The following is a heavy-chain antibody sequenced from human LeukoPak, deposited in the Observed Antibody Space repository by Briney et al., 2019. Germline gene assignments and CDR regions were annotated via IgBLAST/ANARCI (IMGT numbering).Heavy chain of an antibody. V-gene: IGHV4-61*02. Sequence: SETLSLTCTVSGGSISSSSYYWSWIRQPAGKGLEWIGRIYTSGSTNYNPSLKSRVTISVDTSKNQFSLKLSSVTAADTAVYCCARENRIVGADFDYWGQGTLVTVSS. J-gene: IGHJ4*02. D-gene: IGHD1-26*01. CDR1: GGSISSSSYY. CDR2: IYTSGST. CDR3: ARENRIVGADFDY.